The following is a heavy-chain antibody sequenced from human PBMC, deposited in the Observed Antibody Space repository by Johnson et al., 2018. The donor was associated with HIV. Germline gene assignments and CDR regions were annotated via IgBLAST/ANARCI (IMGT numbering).Heavy chain of an antibody. CDR1: GFTFSSYA. CDR3: AREGAWEVRPGAFDI. J-gene: IGHJ3*02. D-gene: IGHD1-26*01. Sequence: QVQLVESGGGVVQPGRSLRLSCAASGFTFSSYAMHWVRQAPGKGLEWVAVISYDGSNKYYADSVNGRFTISRDNSKNTLYLQMNSLRVEDTAVYYCAREGAWEVRPGAFDIWGQGTMVTVSS. CDR2: ISYDGSNK. V-gene: IGHV3-30*14.